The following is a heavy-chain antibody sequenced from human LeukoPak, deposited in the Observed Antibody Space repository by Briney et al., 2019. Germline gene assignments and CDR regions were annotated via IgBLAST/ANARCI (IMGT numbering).Heavy chain of an antibody. J-gene: IGHJ6*03. V-gene: IGHV3-15*01. CDR2: IKSKTDGGTT. CDR3: TTESRYYYYMDV. Sequence: KAGGSLRLSCAASGFTFSNAWMSWVRQAPGKWLEWVGRIKSKTDGGTTDYAAPVKGRITISRDDSKNTLYLQMNSLKTEDTAVYYCTTESRYYYYMDVWGKGTTVTISS. CDR1: GFTFSNAW.